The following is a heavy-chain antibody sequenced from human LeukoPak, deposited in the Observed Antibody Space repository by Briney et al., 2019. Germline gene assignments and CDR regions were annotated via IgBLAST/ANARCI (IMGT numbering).Heavy chain of an antibody. CDR3: ARGTVNDAFDI. CDR2: INPNGDRT. Sequence: ASVKVSCKASENTFTNYYMHWVRQAPGQGLEWLGIINPNGDRTNYARTFQGRVTMTRDTSTTTVYMELSSLRSEDTAVYYCARGTVNDAFDIWGQGTMVTVSS. J-gene: IGHJ3*02. CDR1: ENTFTNYY. V-gene: IGHV1-46*01. D-gene: IGHD4-17*01.